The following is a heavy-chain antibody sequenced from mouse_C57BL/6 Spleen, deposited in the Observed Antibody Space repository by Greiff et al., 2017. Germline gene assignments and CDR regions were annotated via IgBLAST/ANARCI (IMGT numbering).Heavy chain of an antibody. Sequence: VKLQESGAELVRPGTSVKVSCKASGYAFTNYLIEWVKQRPGQGLEWIGVINPGSGGTNYNEKFKGKATLTADKSSSTAYMQLSSLTSEDSAVYFCAREEGSGYVYFDYWGQGTTLTVSS. CDR1: GYAFTNYL. V-gene: IGHV1-54*01. CDR2: INPGSGGT. CDR3: AREEGSGYVYFDY. J-gene: IGHJ2*01. D-gene: IGHD3-2*02.